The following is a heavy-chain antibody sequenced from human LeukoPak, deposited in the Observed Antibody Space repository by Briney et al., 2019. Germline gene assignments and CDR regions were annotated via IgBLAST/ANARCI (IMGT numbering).Heavy chain of an antibody. CDR1: GGTFSSYA. CDR3: ARERDIVVVPAANYGMDV. J-gene: IGHJ6*02. D-gene: IGHD2-2*01. Sequence: SVNVSCKASGGTFSSYAISWVRQAPGQGPEWMGGIIPIFGTANYAQKLQGRVTITADESTSTAYMELSSLRSEDTAVYYCARERDIVVVPAANYGMDVWGQGTTVTVSS. CDR2: IIPIFGTA. V-gene: IGHV1-69*13.